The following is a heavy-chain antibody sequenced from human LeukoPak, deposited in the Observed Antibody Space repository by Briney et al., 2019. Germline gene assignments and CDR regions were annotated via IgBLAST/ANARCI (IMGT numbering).Heavy chain of an antibody. CDR1: GYTFTSYY. D-gene: IGHD3-9*01. V-gene: IGHV1-46*01. CDR3: ARGVYDILTGLSFDY. Sequence: ASVNVSCKASGYTFTSYYMHWVRQAPGQGLEWMGIINPSGGSTSYAQKFQGRVTMTRDTSTSTVYMELSSLRSEDTAVYYCARGVYDILTGLSFDYWGQGTLVTVSS. CDR2: INPSGGST. J-gene: IGHJ4*02.